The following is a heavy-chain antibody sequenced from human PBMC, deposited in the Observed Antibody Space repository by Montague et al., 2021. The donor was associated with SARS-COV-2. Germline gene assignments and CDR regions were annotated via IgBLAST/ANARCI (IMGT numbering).Heavy chain of an antibody. D-gene: IGHD2-2*01. CDR1: GFTFSSYS. V-gene: IGHV3-21*01. J-gene: IGHJ4*02. CDR2: ISGRSSYI. Sequence: SLRLSCAVSGFTFSSYSMNWVRQTPGKGLEWVSSISGRSSYIYHADSVKGRFTISRDNARNSLHLQMNSLRAEDTAVYYCARDSGIFVASYYFDYWGQGTLVTVSS. CDR3: ARDSGIFVASYYFDY.